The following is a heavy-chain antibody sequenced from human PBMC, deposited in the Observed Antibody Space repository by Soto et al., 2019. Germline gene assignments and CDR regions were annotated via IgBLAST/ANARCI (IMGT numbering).Heavy chain of an antibody. CDR3: ARQRIDGEYYYGSENNYWYFDL. V-gene: IGHV4-39*01. Sequence: QLQLQESGPGLVKPSETLSLTCTVSGGSISSSSYYWGWIRQPPGKGLEWIGSIYYSGSTYYNPSLKSRVTISVDTSKNQFSLKLSSVTAADTAVYYCARQRIDGEYYYGSENNYWYFDLWGRGTLVTVSS. D-gene: IGHD3-10*01. CDR2: IYYSGST. J-gene: IGHJ2*01. CDR1: GGSISSSSYY.